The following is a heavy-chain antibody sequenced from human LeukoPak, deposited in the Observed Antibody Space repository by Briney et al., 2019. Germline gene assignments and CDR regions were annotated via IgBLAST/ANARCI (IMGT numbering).Heavy chain of an antibody. Sequence: ASVRVSCKASGYTFTSYYMHWVRQAPGQGLEWMGIINPSGGSTSYAQKFQGRVTMTRDTSTSTVYMELSSPRSEDAAVYYCARDGDYYYGMDVWGQGATVTVSS. D-gene: IGHD4-17*01. CDR3: ARDGDYYYGMDV. CDR2: INPSGGST. CDR1: GYTFTSYY. J-gene: IGHJ6*02. V-gene: IGHV1-46*01.